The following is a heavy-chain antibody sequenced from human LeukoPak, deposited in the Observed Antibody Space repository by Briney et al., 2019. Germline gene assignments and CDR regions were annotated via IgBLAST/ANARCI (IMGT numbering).Heavy chain of an antibody. V-gene: IGHV1-2*04. CDR1: GYTFTGYY. CDR2: INPNSGGT. CDR3: ARTLRYFDWAFDY. J-gene: IGHJ4*02. D-gene: IGHD3-9*01. Sequence: ASVKVSCKASGYTFTGYYMHWVRQAPGQGLEWMGWINPNSGGTNYAQKFQGWAAMTRDTSISTAYMELSRLRSDDTAVYYCARTLRYFDWAFDYWGQGTLVTVSS.